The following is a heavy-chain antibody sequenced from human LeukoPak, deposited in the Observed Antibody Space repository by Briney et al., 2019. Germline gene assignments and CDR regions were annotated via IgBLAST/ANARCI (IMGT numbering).Heavy chain of an antibody. D-gene: IGHD3-22*01. Sequence: PETLSLTCAVYGGSFSGYYWSWIRQPPGKGLEWMGEINHSGSTNYNPSLKSRVTISVATSKNQFSLKLSSVTAADTAVYYCARVGDSSGYYYGITEYFQHWGQGTLVTVSS. CDR1: GGSFSGYY. V-gene: IGHV4-34*01. CDR3: ARVGDSSGYYYGITEYFQH. J-gene: IGHJ1*01. CDR2: INHSGST.